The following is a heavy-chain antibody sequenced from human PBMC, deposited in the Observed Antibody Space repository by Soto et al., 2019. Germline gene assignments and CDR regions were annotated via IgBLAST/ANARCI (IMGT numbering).Heavy chain of an antibody. CDR1: GYTFTSYG. V-gene: IGHV1-18*01. CDR2: ISAYNGNT. D-gene: IGHD3-22*01. J-gene: IGHJ3*01. Sequence: ASVKVSCKASGYTFTSYGISWVRQAPGQGLEWMGWISAYNGNTNYAQKLQGRVTMTTDTSTSTAYMELRSLRSDGTAVYYCAREGYYDSSGYYSLRPPGVWGQGTMVTVSS. CDR3: AREGYYDSSGYYSLRPPGV.